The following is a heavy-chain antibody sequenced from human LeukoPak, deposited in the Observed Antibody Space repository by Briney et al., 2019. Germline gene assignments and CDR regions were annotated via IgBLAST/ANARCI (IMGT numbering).Heavy chain of an antibody. Sequence: GGSLRLSCAASGFTFSSNGMNWVRQAPGKGLDFIAYISSTGATIYYADSLKGRFTISRDNARNSLYLQMNSLRDEDTAVYYCARDSIQQQLVLEDRGYPYYFEHWGQGTLVTVSS. J-gene: IGHJ4*02. CDR2: ISSTGATI. CDR1: GFTFSSNG. V-gene: IGHV3-48*02. CDR3: ARDSIQQQLVLEDRGYPYYFEH. D-gene: IGHD6-13*01.